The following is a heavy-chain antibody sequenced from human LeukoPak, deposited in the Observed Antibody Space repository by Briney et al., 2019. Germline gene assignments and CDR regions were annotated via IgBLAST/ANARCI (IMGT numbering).Heavy chain of an antibody. D-gene: IGHD5-18*01. J-gene: IGHJ5*02. V-gene: IGHV4-34*01. CDR2: INHSGST. CDR3: ARSGIQLWNWFDP. Sequence: PSETLSLTCAVYGGSFSGYYWSWIRQPPGKGLEWIGEINHSGSTNYNPSLKSRVTISVDTSKNQFSLKLSSVTAVDTAVYYCARSGIQLWNWFDPWGQGTLVTVSS. CDR1: GGSFSGYY.